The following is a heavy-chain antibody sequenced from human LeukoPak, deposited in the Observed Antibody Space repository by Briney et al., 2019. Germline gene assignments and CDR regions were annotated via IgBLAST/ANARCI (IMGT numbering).Heavy chain of an antibody. V-gene: IGHV3-30*02. J-gene: IGHJ4*02. CDR1: GFTFSSHG. D-gene: IGHD5-24*01. CDR2: IRYDGSNK. CDR3: AKAGDGYNLFNY. Sequence: GGSLRLSCAASGFTFSSHGMHWVRQAPGKGLEWVTFIRYDGSNKYYADSVKGRFTISRDNSKNTLYLQMNSLRAEDTAVYYCAKAGDGYNLFNYWGQGTLVTVSS.